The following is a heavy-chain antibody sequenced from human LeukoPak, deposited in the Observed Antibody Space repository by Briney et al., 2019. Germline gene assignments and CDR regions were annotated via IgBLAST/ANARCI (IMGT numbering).Heavy chain of an antibody. Sequence: PSETLSLTCAVSGYSIRSGYNWAWIRQPPGKGLEWIGSIYHSGSTYYNSSLKSRVTISRDTSKNQFSLNLSSVTAADTAVYYCARSGQSTGLIWGQGTLVTVSS. CDR1: GYSIRSGYN. D-gene: IGHD6-19*01. CDR2: IYHSGST. J-gene: IGHJ4*02. CDR3: ARSGQSTGLI. V-gene: IGHV4-38-2*01.